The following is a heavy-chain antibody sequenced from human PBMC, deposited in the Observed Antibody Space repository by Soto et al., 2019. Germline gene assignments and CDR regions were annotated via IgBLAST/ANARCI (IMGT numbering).Heavy chain of an antibody. V-gene: IGHV3-53*01. J-gene: IGHJ4*02. D-gene: IGHD3-16*02. CDR1: GFTVSSNY. CDR3: ARARPAALGFGGSYQN. Sequence: EVQLVESGGGLIQPGGSLRLSCAASGFTVSSNYMSWVRQAPGKGLEWVSVIYSGGSTYYADSVKGRFTISRDNSKNTLYLQMNSLRAEDTAVYYCARARPAALGFGGSYQNWGQGTLVTVSS. CDR2: IYSGGST.